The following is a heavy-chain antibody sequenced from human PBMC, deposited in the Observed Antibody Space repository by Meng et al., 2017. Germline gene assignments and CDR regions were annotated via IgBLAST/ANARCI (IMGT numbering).Heavy chain of an antibody. CDR2: ISSSGSTI. CDR3: ARGGAAASIPPSPNLLIDY. D-gene: IGHD6-13*01. V-gene: IGHV3-48*03. Sequence: GGSLRLSCAASGFTFSSYEMNWVRQAPGKGLEWVSYISSSGSTIYYADSVKGRFTISRDNAKNPLYLQMNSLRAEDTAVYYCARGGAAASIPPSPNLLIDYWGQGTLVTVSS. J-gene: IGHJ4*02. CDR1: GFTFSSYE.